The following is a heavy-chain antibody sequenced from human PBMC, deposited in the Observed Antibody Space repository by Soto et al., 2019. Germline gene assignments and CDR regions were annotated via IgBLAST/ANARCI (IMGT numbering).Heavy chain of an antibody. CDR3: AKRGGYYYYYGMDV. CDR1: GFTFSSYG. Sequence: QTGGSLRLSCAASGFTFSSYGMHWVRQAPGKGLEWVAVISYDGSNKYYADSVKGRFTISRDNSKNTLYLQMNSLRAEDTAVYYCAKRGGYYYYYGMDVWGQGTTVTVSS. V-gene: IGHV3-30*18. D-gene: IGHD3-16*01. CDR2: ISYDGSNK. J-gene: IGHJ6*02.